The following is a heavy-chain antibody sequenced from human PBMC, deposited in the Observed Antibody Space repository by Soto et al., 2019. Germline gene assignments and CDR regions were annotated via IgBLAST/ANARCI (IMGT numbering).Heavy chain of an antibody. CDR1: GFTFSSYG. D-gene: IGHD4-17*01. CDR2: IWYDGSNK. J-gene: IGHJ4*02. CDR3: ARGTTVSTYLDY. V-gene: IGHV3-33*01. Sequence: QVQLVESGGGVVQPGRSLRLSCAASGFTFSSYGMHWVRQAPGKGLEWVAVIWYDGSNKYYADSVKGRFTISRDNSKNTLYLQMNSLRAEDTAVYYCARGTTVSTYLDYRGQGTLVTVSS.